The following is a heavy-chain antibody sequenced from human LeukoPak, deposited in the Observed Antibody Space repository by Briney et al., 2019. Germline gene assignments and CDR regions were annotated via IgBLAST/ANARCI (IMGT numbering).Heavy chain of an antibody. Sequence: GGSLRLSCAASGFTFSSYAMSWVRQAPGKGLGWVSAISGSGGSTYYADSVKGRFTISRDNSKNTLYLQMNSLRAEDTAVYYCAKFYDFWSGYYNGMDVWDQGTTVTVSS. J-gene: IGHJ6*02. CDR1: GFTFSSYA. D-gene: IGHD3-3*01. CDR3: AKFYDFWSGYYNGMDV. CDR2: ISGSGGST. V-gene: IGHV3-23*01.